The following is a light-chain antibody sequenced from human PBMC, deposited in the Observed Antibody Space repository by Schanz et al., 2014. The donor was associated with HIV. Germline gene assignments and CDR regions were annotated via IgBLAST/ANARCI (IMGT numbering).Light chain of an antibody. J-gene: IGLJ3*02. CDR3: CSYAGFNTFGL. CDR1: TSDVGRYNL. CDR2: EVT. Sequence: QSALTQPASVSGSPGQSITISCTGTTSDVGRYNLVSWYQQHPGKAPKLIIYEVTKWPSGVSNRFSGSRFGNTASLTISGLQAEDEADYYCCSYAGFNTFGLFGGGTK. V-gene: IGLV2-23*02.